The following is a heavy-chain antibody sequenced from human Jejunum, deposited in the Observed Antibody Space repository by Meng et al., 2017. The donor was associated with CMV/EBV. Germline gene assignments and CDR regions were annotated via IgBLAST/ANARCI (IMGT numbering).Heavy chain of an antibody. D-gene: IGHD4-17*01. J-gene: IGHJ6*02. CDR1: SSDA. V-gene: IGHV3-23*01. CDR2: ISGSGGST. Sequence: SSDAMSWVRQAPGKGLEWVSAISGSGGSTYYADSVKGRFTISRDNSKNTLYLQMNSLRAEDTAVYYCAKPRPLYGDYAYYYYGMDVWGQGTTVTVSS. CDR3: AKPRPLYGDYAYYYYGMDV.